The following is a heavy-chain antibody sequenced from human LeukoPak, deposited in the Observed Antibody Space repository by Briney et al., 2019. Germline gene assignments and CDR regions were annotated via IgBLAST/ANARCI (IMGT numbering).Heavy chain of an antibody. CDR2: IYYSGST. Sequence: PSETLSLTCTVSGGSISSYYWSWIRQPPGKGLEWIGYIYYSGSTNYNPSLKSRVTISVDTSKSQFSLKLSSVTAADTAVYYCARATSYYYDSSGYYLANWFDPWGQGTLVTVSS. D-gene: IGHD3-22*01. CDR3: ARATSYYYDSSGYYLANWFDP. J-gene: IGHJ5*02. V-gene: IGHV4-59*01. CDR1: GGSISSYY.